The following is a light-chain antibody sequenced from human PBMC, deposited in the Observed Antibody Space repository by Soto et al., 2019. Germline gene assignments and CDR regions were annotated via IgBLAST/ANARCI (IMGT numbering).Light chain of an antibody. CDR2: GAS. J-gene: IGKJ1*01. CDR1: QSVSSSY. Sequence: EIVLTQSPGTRSLSPGERATLSCGAIQSVSSSYLAWYQQKPGQAPRLLIYGASSRATGIPDRFSGSGSGTDFTLTISRLEPEDFAVYYCQQYGSSPRTFGQGTKVDIK. V-gene: IGKV3-20*01. CDR3: QQYGSSPRT.